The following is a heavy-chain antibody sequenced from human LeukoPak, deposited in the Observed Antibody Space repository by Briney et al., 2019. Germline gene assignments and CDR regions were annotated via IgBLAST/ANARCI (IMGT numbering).Heavy chain of an antibody. D-gene: IGHD5-18*01. Sequence: EASVKVSCKASGGTFSSYAISWVRQAPGQGLEWMGWISAYNGNTNYAQKLQGRVTMTTDTSTSTAYMELRSLRSDDTAVYYCARKEGKIQLWSQGTFDYWGQGTLVTVSS. V-gene: IGHV1-18*01. J-gene: IGHJ4*02. CDR1: GGTFSSYA. CDR2: ISAYNGNT. CDR3: ARKEGKIQLWSQGTFDY.